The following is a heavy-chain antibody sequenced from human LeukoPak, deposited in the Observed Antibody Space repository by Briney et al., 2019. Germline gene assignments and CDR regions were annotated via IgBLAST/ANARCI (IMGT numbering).Heavy chain of an antibody. J-gene: IGHJ4*02. D-gene: IGHD4-17*01. CDR3: ARAGDYGDYLLDY. Sequence: ASVKVSCKASGYTFTGYYMHWVRQAPGQGLEWMGWINPNSGGTNYAQKFQGRVTMTRDTSISTAYMELSRLRSDDTAVYYCARAGDYGDYLLDYWGQGTLVTVSS. CDR2: INPNSGGT. CDR1: GYTFTGYY. V-gene: IGHV1-2*02.